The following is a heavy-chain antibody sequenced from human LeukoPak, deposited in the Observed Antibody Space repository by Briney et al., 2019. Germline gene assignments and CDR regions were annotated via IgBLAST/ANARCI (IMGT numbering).Heavy chain of an antibody. J-gene: IGHJ4*01. V-gene: IGHV3-48*03. Sequence: KPGGSLRLSCAASGFTVSSYEMNWVRQAPGKGLEWVSYISSSGSTIYYADSVKGRFTISRDNAKNSLYLQMNSLRAEDTAVYYCARAGVDYGDLDYWGHGTLVTVSS. CDR1: GFTVSSYE. CDR3: ARAGVDYGDLDY. D-gene: IGHD4-17*01. CDR2: ISSSGSTI.